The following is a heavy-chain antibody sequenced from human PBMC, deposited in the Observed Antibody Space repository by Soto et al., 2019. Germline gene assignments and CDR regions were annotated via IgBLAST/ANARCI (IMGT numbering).Heavy chain of an antibody. CDR2: TYYSRNT. CDR3: ARHGHWAPFDD. Sequence: QLQLQESGPGLVKPSETLSLTCSVSGGSIASSDFYWVWVRQAPGEGLEWIGSTYYSRNTYYNSFFRSRVTLSVDTPKSQCSRRLSSVTAADTAVYYCARHGHWAPFDDWGQGTLVTVAS. CDR1: GGSIASSDFY. V-gene: IGHV4-39*01. J-gene: IGHJ4*02. D-gene: IGHD3-16*01.